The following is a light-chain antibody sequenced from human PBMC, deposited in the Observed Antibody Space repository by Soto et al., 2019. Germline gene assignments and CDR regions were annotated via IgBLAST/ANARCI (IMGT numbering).Light chain of an antibody. CDR1: QSVLYSSNNKNY. CDR2: WAS. CDR3: QQYYSTPLT. V-gene: IGKV4-1*01. J-gene: IGKJ3*01. Sequence: DIVMTQSPDSLAVSLGERATINCKSSQSVLYSSNNKNYLAWYQQKPGQPPKLLIYWASTRESGVPDLFSGRGSGTDFTLTISRLQAEDVAVYYCQQYYSTPLTFGPGTKVDIK.